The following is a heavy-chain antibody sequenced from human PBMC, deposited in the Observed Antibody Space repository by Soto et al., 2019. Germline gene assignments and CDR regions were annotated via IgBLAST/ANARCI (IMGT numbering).Heavy chain of an antibody. J-gene: IGHJ4*02. V-gene: IGHV4-34*01. Sequence: AETLSLTCAVYGGSFSGYYCSWIRHPPGKGLEWIGEINHSGSTNYNPSLKSRVTISVDTSKNQFSLKLSSVTAADTAVYYCAREEQLEHELQDYWGQGTLVTVSS. D-gene: IGHD1-1*01. CDR3: AREEQLEHELQDY. CDR1: GGSFSGYY. CDR2: INHSGST.